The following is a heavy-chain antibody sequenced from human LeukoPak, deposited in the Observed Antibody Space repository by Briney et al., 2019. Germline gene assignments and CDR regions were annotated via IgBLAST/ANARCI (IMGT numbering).Heavy chain of an antibody. CDR3: ARQTLAYCGGDRYSPEFDY. Sequence: ASVKVSCKASGYTFTSYGISWVRQAPGQGLEWMGWISAYNGNTNYAQKLQGRVTLTTDTSTSTAYMELRSLRSDDTAVYYCARQTLAYCGGDRYSPEFDYWGQGTLVTVSS. D-gene: IGHD2-21*02. J-gene: IGHJ4*02. CDR1: GYTFTSYG. CDR2: ISAYNGNT. V-gene: IGHV1-18*01.